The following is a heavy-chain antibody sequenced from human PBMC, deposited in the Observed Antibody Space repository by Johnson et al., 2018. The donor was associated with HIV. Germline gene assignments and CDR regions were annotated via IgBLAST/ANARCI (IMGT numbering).Heavy chain of an antibody. D-gene: IGHD4-17*01. CDR1: GFIFSNYN. CDR3: ARDATPGGGDYVGYAFDL. J-gene: IGHJ3*01. V-gene: IGHV3-11*04. CDR2: ITSSGSSV. Sequence: QVQLVESGGALVKPGGSLRLSCKVSGFIFSNYNMAWIRQSPGKGLECLSYITSSGSSVYYTDFVKGRFTISRDNAKASVSLRMNSLRAEDSGIYYCARDATPGGGDYVGYAFDLWGQGTVVTVSS.